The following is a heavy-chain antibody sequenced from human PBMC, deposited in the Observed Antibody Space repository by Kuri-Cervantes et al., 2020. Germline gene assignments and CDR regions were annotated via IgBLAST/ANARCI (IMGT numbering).Heavy chain of an antibody. Sequence: GGSLRLSCVGSGFTFSSYGMHWVRQAPGKGLEWVAVIWYDGSNKYYADSVKGRFTISRDNSKNTLYLQMNSLRAEDTAVYYCAKYLVANYYYYYMDVWGKGTTVTVSS. CDR3: AKYLVANYYYYYMDV. D-gene: IGHD5-12*01. CDR2: IWYDGSNK. CDR1: GFTFSSYG. V-gene: IGHV3-33*06. J-gene: IGHJ6*03.